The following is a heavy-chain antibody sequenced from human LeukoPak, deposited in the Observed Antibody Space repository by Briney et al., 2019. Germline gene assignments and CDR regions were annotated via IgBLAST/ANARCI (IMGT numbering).Heavy chain of an antibody. CDR2: IYTSGST. Sequence: PSETLSLTCTVSGGSISSGSYYWSWIRQPAGKGLEWIGRIYTSGSTNYNPSLKSRVTMSVDTSKNQFSLKLSSVTAADTAVYYCARDFPPHYYGSGPNWFDPWGQGTLVTVSS. V-gene: IGHV4-61*02. CDR3: ARDFPPHYYGSGPNWFDP. D-gene: IGHD3-10*01. J-gene: IGHJ5*02. CDR1: GGSISSGSYY.